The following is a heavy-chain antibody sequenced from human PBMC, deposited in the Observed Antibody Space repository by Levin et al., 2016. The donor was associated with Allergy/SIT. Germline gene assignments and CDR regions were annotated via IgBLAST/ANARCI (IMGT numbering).Heavy chain of an antibody. V-gene: IGHV3-30-3*01. D-gene: IGHD6-19*01. CDR2: ISYDGSNK. CDR3: ARPYSSGWFDY. Sequence: GESLKISCAASGFTFSSYAMHWVRQAPGKGLEWVAVISYDGSNKYYADSVKGRFTISRDNSKNTLYLQMNSLRAEDTAVYYCARPYSSGWFDYWGQGTLVTVSS. CDR1: GFTFSSYA. J-gene: IGHJ4*02.